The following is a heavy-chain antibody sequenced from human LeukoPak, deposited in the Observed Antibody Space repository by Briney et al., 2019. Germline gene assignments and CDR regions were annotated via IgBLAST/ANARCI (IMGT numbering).Heavy chain of an antibody. V-gene: IGHV3-23*01. Sequence: GGSLRLSCAASGFTFSTYSMNWVRQAPGKGLEWVSAISSSGSSTYYADSVKGRFTISRDNSKNTLYLQMNSLRAEDTAIYYCANLPGYSYGESGFDYWGQGTLVTVSS. CDR2: ISSSGSST. CDR3: ANLPGYSYGESGFDY. D-gene: IGHD5-18*01. J-gene: IGHJ4*02. CDR1: GFTFSTYS.